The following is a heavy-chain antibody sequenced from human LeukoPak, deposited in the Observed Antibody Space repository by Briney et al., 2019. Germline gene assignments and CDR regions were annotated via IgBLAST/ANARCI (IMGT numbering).Heavy chain of an antibody. CDR2: INPNGGST. CDR3: ARSYYYDSSGYLDY. J-gene: IGHJ4*01. V-gene: IGHV1-46*01. CDR1: GYTFISYY. Sequence: GASVEVSCKTSGYTFISYYIHWVRQAPGQGLEWMGVINPNGGSTKYAQKFQGRVTMTRDTSTSTVYMDLSSLRSEDTAVYYCARSYYYDSSGYLDYWGHGTLVTVSS. D-gene: IGHD3-22*01.